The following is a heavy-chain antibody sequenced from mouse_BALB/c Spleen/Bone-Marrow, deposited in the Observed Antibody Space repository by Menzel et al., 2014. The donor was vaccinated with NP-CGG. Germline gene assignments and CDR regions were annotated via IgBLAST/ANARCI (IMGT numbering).Heavy chain of an antibody. CDR1: GFTFRSYD. Sequence: VKLQESGPELVKPGALVKISCKASGFTFRSYDINWVKQRPGQVLEWIGWIYPGDGSTKYNEKFKGKATLTADKSSSTAYMQLSSLTSDNSAVYFCARSGDSSGYGFAYWGQGTLVTVSA. CDR2: IYPGDGST. CDR3: ARSGDSSGYGFAY. J-gene: IGHJ3*01. V-gene: IGHV1S56*01. D-gene: IGHD3-2*01.